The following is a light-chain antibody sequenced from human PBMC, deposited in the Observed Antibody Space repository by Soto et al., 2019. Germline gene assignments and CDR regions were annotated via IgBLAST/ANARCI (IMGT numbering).Light chain of an antibody. CDR1: QTLLYFANNLNY. Sequence: VMTQSPESLALSLGERATINCKSSQTLLYFANNLNYLAWYQQKPGQSPRRLIYKVSNREAGVPDRFSGSGSGTDFTLKISRVEAEDVGLYYCMQGSHWPPITFGQGTRLEIK. J-gene: IGKJ5*01. CDR2: KVS. CDR3: MQGSHWPPIT. V-gene: IGKV2-30*01.